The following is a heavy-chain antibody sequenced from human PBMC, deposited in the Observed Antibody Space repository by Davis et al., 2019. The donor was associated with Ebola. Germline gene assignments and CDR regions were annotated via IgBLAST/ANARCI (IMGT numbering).Heavy chain of an antibody. CDR1: GFTFSSYG. V-gene: IGHV3-30*19. CDR3: ARDSYGPPYYGMDV. J-gene: IGHJ6*02. CDR2: LWYDGSNK. D-gene: IGHD4-17*01. Sequence: GESLKISCAASGFTFSSYGMHWVRQAPGKGLEWVAVLWYDGSNKYYADSVKGRFTISRDNSKNTLYLQMNSLRAEDTAVYYCARDSYGPPYYGMDVWGQGTTVTVSS.